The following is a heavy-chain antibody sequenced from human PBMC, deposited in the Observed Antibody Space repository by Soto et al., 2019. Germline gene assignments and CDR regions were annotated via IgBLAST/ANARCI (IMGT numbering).Heavy chain of an antibody. CDR2: ISPNGDST. D-gene: IGHD2-8*01. CDR1: GFTFNNYG. Sequence: GSLRLSCAAPGFTFNNYGMNSVRQAPRRGLEWVSIISPNGDSTYYADSVKGRFTISRDNSQNTVFLQMNSLRAEDTAIYFCAKVRLTDYLRYAPHLWGQGTLVTVSS. CDR3: AKVRLTDYLRYAPHL. J-gene: IGHJ3*01. V-gene: IGHV3-23*01.